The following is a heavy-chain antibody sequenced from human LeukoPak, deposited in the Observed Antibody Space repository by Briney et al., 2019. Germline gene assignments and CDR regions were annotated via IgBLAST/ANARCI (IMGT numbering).Heavy chain of an antibody. D-gene: IGHD1-26*01. CDR3: ARQGVGEGYFDY. CDR2: IYYSGST. Sequence: SETLSPTCTVSGGSISSSSYYWGWIRQPPGKGLEWIGSIYYSGSTYYNPSLKSRVTISVDTSKNQFSLKLSSVTAADTAVYYCARQGVGEGYFDYWGQGTLVTVSS. CDR1: GGSISSSSYY. J-gene: IGHJ4*02. V-gene: IGHV4-39*01.